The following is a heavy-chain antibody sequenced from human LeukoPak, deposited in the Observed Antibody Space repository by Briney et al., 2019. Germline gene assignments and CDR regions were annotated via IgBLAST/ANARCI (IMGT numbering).Heavy chain of an antibody. CDR2: ISAYNGNT. V-gene: IGHV1-18*01. D-gene: IGHD5-12*01. Sequence: ASVKVSCKASGYTFTSYGISWVRQAPGQGLEWMGWISAYNGNTNYAQKLQGRVTMTTDTSTSTAYMELRSLRSDDTAVYYCASPGLATRYPLYPYYFDYWGQGTLVIVCS. CDR3: ASPGLATRYPLYPYYFDY. CDR1: GYTFTSYG. J-gene: IGHJ4*02.